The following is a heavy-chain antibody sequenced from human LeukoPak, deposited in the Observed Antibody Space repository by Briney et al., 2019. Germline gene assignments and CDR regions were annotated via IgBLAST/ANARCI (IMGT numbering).Heavy chain of an antibody. D-gene: IGHD2-15*01. Sequence: SATLSLTCTVSGGSISPFYWSWIRQPPGKGLEWIAYICYSGSTAYNPSLKSRVAISVNTSNNQVSLKLSSVTAADTAVYYCARHGYCSGGSCYWDYWGQGTLVTVSS. CDR1: GGSISPFY. CDR3: ARHGYCSGGSCYWDY. CDR2: ICYSGST. V-gene: IGHV4-59*08. J-gene: IGHJ4*02.